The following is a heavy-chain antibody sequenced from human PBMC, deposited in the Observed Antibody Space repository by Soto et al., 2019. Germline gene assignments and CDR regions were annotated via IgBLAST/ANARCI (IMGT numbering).Heavy chain of an antibody. V-gene: IGHV3-7*03. Sequence: DVQMVESGGGLVQPGGSLRLSCTASGFTFSDYWMSWVRHFPGRGLEWVANIKKDESEQYYVDSVKGRFTISRDNAKNSRYLQMDNLRAEDTAVYYGAAYCSSITCTPFHGYAWGQGTLVTVSS. CDR3: AAYCSSITCTPFHGYA. D-gene: IGHD2-2*01. J-gene: IGHJ5*02. CDR2: IKKDESEQ. CDR1: GFTFSDYW.